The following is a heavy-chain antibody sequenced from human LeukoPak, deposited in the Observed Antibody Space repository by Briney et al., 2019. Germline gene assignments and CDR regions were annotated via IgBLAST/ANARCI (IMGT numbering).Heavy chain of an antibody. CDR3: ARERSSGYNDAFDI. CDR1: GYTFTRYY. CDR2: INPSGGNT. J-gene: IGHJ3*02. V-gene: IGHV1-46*01. D-gene: IGHD3-22*01. Sequence: ASVKVSCKASGYTFTRYYMHWVRQAPGQGLEWKGIINPSGGNTNYAQKFQCRVTMTRDMSTSTVYMELSSLRSEDTAVYYCARERSSGYNDAFDIWGQGTMVTVSS.